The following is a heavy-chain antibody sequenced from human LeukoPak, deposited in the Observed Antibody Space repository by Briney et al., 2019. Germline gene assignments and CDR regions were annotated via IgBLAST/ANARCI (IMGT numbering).Heavy chain of an antibody. D-gene: IGHD3-22*01. CDR1: GFTFSSYG. Sequence: GGSLRLSCAASGFTFSSYGMHWVRQAPGKGLEWVAFIRYDGSNKYYADPVKGRFTISRDNSKNTLYLQMNSLRAEDTAVYYCAKPRNYDSSGYYRFDYWGQGTLVTVSS. CDR2: IRYDGSNK. J-gene: IGHJ4*02. CDR3: AKPRNYDSSGYYRFDY. V-gene: IGHV3-30*02.